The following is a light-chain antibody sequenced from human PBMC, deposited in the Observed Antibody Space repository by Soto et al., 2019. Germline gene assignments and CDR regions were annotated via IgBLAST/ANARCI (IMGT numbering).Light chain of an antibody. CDR3: QSYDSSLSAVV. CDR2: GNN. J-gene: IGLJ2*01. Sequence: QSVLTQPPSVSGAPGQRVTISCTGSSSNIGASYDVHWYQQTPGTAPKLLIYGNNNRPSGVPDRFSGSKSGTSASLAITGLQSEDETDYYCQSYDSSLSAVVFGGGTKLTVL. V-gene: IGLV1-40*01. CDR1: SSNIGASYD.